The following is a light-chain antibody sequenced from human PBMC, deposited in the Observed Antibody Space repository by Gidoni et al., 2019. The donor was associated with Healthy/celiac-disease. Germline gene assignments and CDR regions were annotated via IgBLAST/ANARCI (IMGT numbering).Light chain of an antibody. CDR2: GAS. CDR3: QQYNNWPPKYT. J-gene: IGKJ2*01. Sequence: EVVMTPSAATLSGSPGERATLSCRASQSVSSNLAWYQQKPGQAPRLLIYGASTRATGIPARFSGSGSGTEFTLTISSLQSEDFAVYYCQQYNNWPPKYTFGQGTKLEIK. CDR1: QSVSSN. V-gene: IGKV3-15*01.